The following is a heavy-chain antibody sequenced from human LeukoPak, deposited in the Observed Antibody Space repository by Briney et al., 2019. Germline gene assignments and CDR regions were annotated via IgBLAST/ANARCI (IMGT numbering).Heavy chain of an antibody. V-gene: IGHV4-34*01. CDR3: ARGRSIGIAAPGH. Sequence: PSETLSLTCAVYGGSFSGYYWSWIRQPPGKGLEWIGEINHSGSTNYNPSLKSRVTISVDTSKNQFSLKLSSVTAADTAVYYCARGRSIGIAAPGHWGQGTLVTVSS. CDR2: INHSGST. D-gene: IGHD6-13*01. CDR1: GGSFSGYY. J-gene: IGHJ4*02.